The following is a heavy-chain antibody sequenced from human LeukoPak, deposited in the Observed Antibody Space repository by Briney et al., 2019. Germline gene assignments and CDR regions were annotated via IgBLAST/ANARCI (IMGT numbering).Heavy chain of an antibody. V-gene: IGHV1-8*01. CDR2: MNPNSGNT. J-gene: IGHJ4*02. CDR3: AGSSGSYYNYFDY. Sequence: ASVKVSCKASGYTFTSYDINWVRQATGQGLEWMGWMNPNSGNTGYAQKFQGRVTMTRNTSISTAYMELSSLRSEDTAVYYCAGSSGSYYNYFDYWGQGTLVTVSS. D-gene: IGHD1-26*01. CDR1: GYTFTSYD.